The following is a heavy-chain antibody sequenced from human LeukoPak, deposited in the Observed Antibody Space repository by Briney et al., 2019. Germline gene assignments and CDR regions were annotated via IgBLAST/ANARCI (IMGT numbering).Heavy chain of an antibody. Sequence: PSETLSLTCTVSGGSISRYYWSWIRQPPGKGLEWIGEVHLDGRTNYNPSLESRLTMSVDVSENQVSLKLTSVTAADTAVYYCAREGGFYRPLDYSGQGTLVTVSS. CDR3: AREGGFYRPLDY. V-gene: IGHV4-59*12. J-gene: IGHJ4*02. CDR1: GGSISRYY. CDR2: VHLDGRT. D-gene: IGHD3-3*01.